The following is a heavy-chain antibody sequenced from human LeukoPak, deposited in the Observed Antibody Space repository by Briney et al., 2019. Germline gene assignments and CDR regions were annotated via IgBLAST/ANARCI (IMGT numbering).Heavy chain of an antibody. CDR2: IYYNGNT. CDR3: ARTDCSGSSCYFAP. J-gene: IGHJ4*02. V-gene: IGHV4-61*08. D-gene: IGHD2-15*01. CDR1: GVSVTRNGYY. Sequence: SETLSLTCVVSGVSVTRNGYYWTRIRQPPGTELEWIGNIYYNGNTQYNPSLKSRLTVPLDTSKNQFSLKLSSVTAADTAVYYCARTDCSGSSCYFAPWGQGILVTVSS.